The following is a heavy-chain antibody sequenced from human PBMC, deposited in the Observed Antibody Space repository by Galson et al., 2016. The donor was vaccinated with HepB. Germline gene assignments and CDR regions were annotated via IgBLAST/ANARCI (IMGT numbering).Heavy chain of an antibody. CDR3: ARDPNDSFDI. V-gene: IGHV3-21*01. CDR1: GFTFSSYT. CDR2: ISSSTSYI. J-gene: IGHJ3*02. Sequence: SLRLSCAASGFTFSSYTMNWVRQAPGKGLEWVSSISSSTSYIYSADSVKGRFTISRDNAKNSLYLQMNSLRAEDTAVYYCARDPNDSFDIWGQGTMVTVSS.